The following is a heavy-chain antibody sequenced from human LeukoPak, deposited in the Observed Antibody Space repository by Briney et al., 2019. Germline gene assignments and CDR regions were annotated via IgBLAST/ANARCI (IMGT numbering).Heavy chain of an antibody. CDR2: INHSGST. V-gene: IGHV4-34*01. Sequence: SETLSLTCAVYGGSFSGYYWSWIRQPPGKGLEWIREINHSGSTNYNPSLKSRVTISVDTSKNQFSLKLSSVTAADTAVYYCARGRLRFLEWLSNHSFDYWGQGTLVTVSS. J-gene: IGHJ4*02. D-gene: IGHD3-3*01. CDR3: ARGRLRFLEWLSNHSFDY. CDR1: GGSFSGYY.